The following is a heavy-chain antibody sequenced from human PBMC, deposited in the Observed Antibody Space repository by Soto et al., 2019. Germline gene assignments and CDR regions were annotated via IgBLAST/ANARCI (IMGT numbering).Heavy chain of an antibody. D-gene: IGHD2-15*01. Sequence: WGSLRLSCSPSGFNFSSYTMNWVRQAPGMGLEWFSSISSSYRYIYYADSLMRRFTIYRDAAKNSLFLQMNSLRAEDTAVYYCARDRGRGGSCYRTYAFDLWGQGTMVTVSS. V-gene: IGHV3-21*01. CDR1: GFNFSSYT. CDR2: ISSSYRYI. CDR3: ARDRGRGGSCYRTYAFDL. J-gene: IGHJ3*01.